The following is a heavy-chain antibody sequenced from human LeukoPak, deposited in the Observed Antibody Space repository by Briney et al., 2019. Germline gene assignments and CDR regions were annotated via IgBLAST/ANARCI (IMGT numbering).Heavy chain of an antibody. Sequence: ASVNVSCKASGYTFTSYCISWVRQAPGQGLEWMGWISANNGNTNYAQKLQGRVTMTTDTSTSTAYMELRSLRSDDAAVYYCAGDPPYYYGSGSYFRDAFDIWGQGTMVTVSS. CDR3: AGDPPYYYGSGSYFRDAFDI. CDR2: ISANNGNT. D-gene: IGHD3-10*01. J-gene: IGHJ3*02. V-gene: IGHV1-18*01. CDR1: GYTFTSYC.